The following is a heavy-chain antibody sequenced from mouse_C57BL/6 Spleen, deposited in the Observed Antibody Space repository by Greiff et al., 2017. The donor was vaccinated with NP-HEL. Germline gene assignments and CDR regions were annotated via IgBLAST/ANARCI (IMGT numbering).Heavy chain of an antibody. Sequence: QVQLQQSGAELAKPGASVKLSCKASGYTFTSYWMHWVKQRPGQGLEWIGYINPSSGYTKYNQKFKDKATLTADKSSSTAYMQLSSLTYEVSAFYGCARDWDRYFDGWGTVTTVTVAS. V-gene: IGHV1-7*01. CDR1: GYTFTSYW. CDR2: INPSSGYT. J-gene: IGHJ1*03. CDR3: ARDWDRYFDG. D-gene: IGHD4-1*01.